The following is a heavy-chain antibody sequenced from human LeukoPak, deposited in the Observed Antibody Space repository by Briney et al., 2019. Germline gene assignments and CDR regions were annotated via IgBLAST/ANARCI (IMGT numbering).Heavy chain of an antibody. Sequence: RPSETLSLTCTVSGGSISSGSYYWSWIRQPAGKGLEWIGRIYTSGSTNYNPSLKSRVTISVDTSKNQFSLKLSSVTAADTAVYYCARTPTDNKGRRRVVPNDYYYYYMDVWGKGTTVTVSS. CDR2: IYTSGST. CDR1: GGSISSGSYY. V-gene: IGHV4-61*02. J-gene: IGHJ6*03. D-gene: IGHD2-15*01. CDR3: ARTPTDNKGRRRVVPNDYYYYYMDV.